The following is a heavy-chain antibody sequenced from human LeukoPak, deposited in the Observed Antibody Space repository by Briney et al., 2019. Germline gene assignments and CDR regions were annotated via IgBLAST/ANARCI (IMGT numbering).Heavy chain of an antibody. V-gene: IGHV1-2*04. D-gene: IGHD3-9*01. J-gene: IGHJ4*02. CDR1: GYTFTGYY. CDR3: ARTYPLYYDILTGYRAEYYFDY. Sequence: ASVKVSCKASGYTFTGYYMHWERQAPGQGLEWMGWINPNSGGTNYAQKFQGWVTMTRDTSISTAYMELSRLGSDDTAVYYCARTYPLYYDILTGYRAEYYFDYWGQGTLVTVSS. CDR2: INPNSGGT.